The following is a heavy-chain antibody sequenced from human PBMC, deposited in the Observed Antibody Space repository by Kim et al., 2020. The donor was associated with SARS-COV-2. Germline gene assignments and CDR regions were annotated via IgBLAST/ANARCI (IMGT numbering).Heavy chain of an antibody. D-gene: IGHD3-10*02. J-gene: IGHJ4*02. V-gene: IGHV3-21*05. CDR3: ACSDGNKGMA. CDR1: GFTFSDYS. CDR2: ISGSGNYI. Sequence: GGSLRLSCTASGFTFSDYSMNWVRQAPGKGLEWVSYISGSGNYIQYADSVKGRFTISRDNAKNSLNLQMNSLRVEDTAVYYCACSDGNKGMAWGQGALVTVSS.